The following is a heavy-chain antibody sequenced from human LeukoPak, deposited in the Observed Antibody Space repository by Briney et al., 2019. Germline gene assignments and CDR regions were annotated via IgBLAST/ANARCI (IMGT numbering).Heavy chain of an antibody. J-gene: IGHJ4*02. V-gene: IGHV3-23*01. D-gene: IGHD4-17*01. CDR1: GFTFTTYG. CDR3: AKDIRATVTTQYFDY. Sequence: PGRSLRLSCAASGFTFTTYGMNWVRQAPGKGLEWVSGVTPSGDPTYYADSVKGRFIISRDNSRNTLDLQMNSLRAEDTAVYYCAKDIRATVTTQYFDYWGQGTLVTVSS. CDR2: VTPSGDPT.